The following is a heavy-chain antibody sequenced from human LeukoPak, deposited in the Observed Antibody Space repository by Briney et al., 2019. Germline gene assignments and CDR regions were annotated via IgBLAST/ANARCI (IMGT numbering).Heavy chain of an antibody. V-gene: IGHV1-46*01. CDR2: INPSGGST. J-gene: IGHJ6*02. Sequence: ASVKVSCKASGYTFTSYYMHWVRQAPGQGLEWMGIINPSGGSTSYVQKFQGRVTMTRDTSTSTVYMELSSLRSEDTAVYYCARDVYDFWSGGGYGMDVWGQGTTVTVSS. CDR1: GYTFTSYY. D-gene: IGHD3-3*01. CDR3: ARDVYDFWSGGGYGMDV.